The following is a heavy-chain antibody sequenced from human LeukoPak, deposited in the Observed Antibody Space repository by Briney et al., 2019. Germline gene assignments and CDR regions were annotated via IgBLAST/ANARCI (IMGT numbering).Heavy chain of an antibody. D-gene: IGHD3-3*01. CDR3: AKFYYDFWSGYPHFDY. CDR2: ISGSGGST. J-gene: IGHJ4*02. CDR1: GFTFSSCA. Sequence: RAGGSLRLSCAASGFTFSSCAMSWVRQAPGKGLEWVSSISGSGGSTYYADSVKGRFTISRDNSKNTLYLQMNSLRAEGTAVYYCAKFYYDFWSGYPHFDYWGQGTLVTVSS. V-gene: IGHV3-23*01.